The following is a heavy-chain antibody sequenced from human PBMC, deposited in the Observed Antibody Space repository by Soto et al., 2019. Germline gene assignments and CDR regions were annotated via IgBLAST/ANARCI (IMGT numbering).Heavy chain of an antibody. CDR1: GYTFISYY. CDR3: ARIPTEYDSSGYYY. J-gene: IGHJ4*02. V-gene: IGHV1-46*01. CDR2: INPSGGST. D-gene: IGHD3-22*01. Sequence: SVKVSCNASGYTFISYYMHSVRHAPGQGLEWMGIINPSGGSTSYAQKFQGRVNMTRDTSTSTVYMELSSLRSEETAVYYCARIPTEYDSSGYYYWGQGTLVAVSS.